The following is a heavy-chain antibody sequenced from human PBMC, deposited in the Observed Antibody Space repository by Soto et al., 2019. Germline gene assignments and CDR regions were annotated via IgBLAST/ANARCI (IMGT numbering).Heavy chain of an antibody. CDR2: INAGNGNT. D-gene: IGHD2-2*01. Sequence: ASVTVSCTASGYTFTIYAMHCVRQAPGQRLEWMGWINAGNGNTKYSQKFQGRVTITRDTSASTAYMELNSLRAEDTAVYYCERDLYEISLTRSFDPWGQGTLVTVSS. V-gene: IGHV1-3*01. CDR1: GYTFTIYA. J-gene: IGHJ5*02. CDR3: ERDLYEISLTRSFDP.